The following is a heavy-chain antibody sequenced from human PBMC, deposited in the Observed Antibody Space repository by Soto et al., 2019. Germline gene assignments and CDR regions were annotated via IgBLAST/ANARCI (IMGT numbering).Heavy chain of an antibody. Sequence: GGSLRLSCAASGFTFSSYIMNWVRQAPGKGLEWVSSISSSSSYIYYADSVKGRFTISRDNAKNSLYLQMNSLRAEDTAVYYCARDPTYYYGSGGGMDVWGQGTTVTVSS. V-gene: IGHV3-21*01. J-gene: IGHJ6*02. CDR3: ARDPTYYYGSGGGMDV. CDR1: GFTFSSYI. D-gene: IGHD3-10*01. CDR2: ISSSSSYI.